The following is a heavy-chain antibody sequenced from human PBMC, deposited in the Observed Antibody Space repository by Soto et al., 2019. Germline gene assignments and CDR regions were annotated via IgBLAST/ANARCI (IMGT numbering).Heavy chain of an antibody. Sequence: SSTXSLTCSVSVCSIIIGCYSLSWIRQPPGKGLEWIGYIYHSGRTYYNPSLKSRVTISVDRSKNQLSLKLSSVTAADTAVYYCDRATKVRGWLEPWGQGTLVKVYS. CDR1: VCSIIIGCYS. CDR3: DRATKVRGWLEP. J-gene: IGHJ5*02. V-gene: IGHV4-30-2*01. D-gene: IGHD4-17*01. CDR2: IYHSGRT.